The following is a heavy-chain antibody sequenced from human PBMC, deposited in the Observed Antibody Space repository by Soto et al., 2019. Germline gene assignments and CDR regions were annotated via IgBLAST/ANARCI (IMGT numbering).Heavy chain of an antibody. CDR3: THGGPLDSSGYYYPPVEH. D-gene: IGHD3-22*01. CDR2: IYWDDDK. CDR1: GFSLSTSGVG. J-gene: IGHJ1*01. Sequence: GSGPTAGEPTPTLTLTCTFSGFSLSTSGVGVGWIRQPPGKALEWLALIYWDDDKRYSPSLKSRLTIAKDTSKNQVVLTMTNMDPVDTATYYCTHGGPLDSSGYYYPPVEHWGQGTLVTVSS. V-gene: IGHV2-5*02.